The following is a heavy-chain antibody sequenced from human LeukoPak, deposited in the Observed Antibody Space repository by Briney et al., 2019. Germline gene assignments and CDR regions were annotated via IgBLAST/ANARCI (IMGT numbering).Heavy chain of an antibody. V-gene: IGHV3-21*01. D-gene: IGHD5-12*01. CDR3: TRVGGYAEDDF. CDR2: ITSSSSYI. Sequence: GGSLRLSCAASGFTFSSYSMNWVRQAPAKGLEWVSSITSSSSYIYYADSVKGRFTISRDNAKNSLHLQMNSLRAEDTAVYYCTRVGGYAEDDFWGQGTLVTVSS. J-gene: IGHJ4*02. CDR1: GFTFSSYS.